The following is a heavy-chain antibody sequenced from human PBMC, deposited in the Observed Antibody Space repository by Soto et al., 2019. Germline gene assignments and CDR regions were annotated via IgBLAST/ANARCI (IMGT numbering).Heavy chain of an antibody. CDR3: ARLAPDWSSSSALHYFDY. CDR1: GGSISSGIHY. CDR2: IYYSGDT. V-gene: IGHV4-31*03. D-gene: IGHD6-6*01. J-gene: IGHJ4*02. Sequence: QVQLQESGPGLVKPSQTLSLTSTVSGGSISSGIHYWSWVRQHPGKGLEWIGYIYYSGDTYYSPSLKSRVTISVDTSKNQCSLRLTSVTAADTAVYYCARLAPDWSSSSALHYFDYWGQGTLVTVSS.